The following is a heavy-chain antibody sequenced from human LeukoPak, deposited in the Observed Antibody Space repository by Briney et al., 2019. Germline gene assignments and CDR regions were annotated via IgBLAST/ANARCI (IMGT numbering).Heavy chain of an antibody. CDR2: IWYDGSNK. CDR3: ARDPGTHTDY. D-gene: IGHD3-10*01. J-gene: IGHJ4*02. CDR1: GFTFSSYG. Sequence: GGSLKLSCAASGFTFSSYGMQWVRQATGKGLEWVAVIWYDGSNKYYADSVKGRFTISRDNSKNTLYLQMNSLRAEDTAVYYCARDPGTHTDYWGQGTLVTVSS. V-gene: IGHV3-33*01.